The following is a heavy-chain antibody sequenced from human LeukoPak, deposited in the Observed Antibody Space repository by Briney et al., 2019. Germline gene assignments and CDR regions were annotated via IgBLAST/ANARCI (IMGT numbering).Heavy chain of an antibody. Sequence: SETLSLTCTVSGGSISSYYWSWIRQPPGKGLEWIGYIYYSGSTNYNPSLKSRVTISVDTSKNQFSLKLSSVTAADTAVYYCARRRAAAGTYYYYYMDVWGKGTTVTVSS. V-gene: IGHV4-59*01. CDR2: IYYSGST. CDR1: GGSISSYY. J-gene: IGHJ6*03. CDR3: ARRRAAAGTYYYYYMDV. D-gene: IGHD6-13*01.